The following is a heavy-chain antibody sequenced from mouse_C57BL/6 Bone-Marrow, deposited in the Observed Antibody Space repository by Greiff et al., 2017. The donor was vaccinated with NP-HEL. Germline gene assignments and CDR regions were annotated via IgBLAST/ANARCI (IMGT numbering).Heavy chain of an antibody. V-gene: IGHV1-54*01. Sequence: VQLQQSGAELVRPGTSVKVSCKASGYAFTNYLIEWVKQRPGQGLEWIGVINPGSGGTNYNEKFKGKATLTADKSSSTAYMQLSSLTSEDSAVYFCARSTMVTTDGYYCDYWGQGTTLTVSS. J-gene: IGHJ2*01. CDR1: GYAFTNYL. CDR3: ARSTMVTTDGYYCDY. D-gene: IGHD2-2*01. CDR2: INPGSGGT.